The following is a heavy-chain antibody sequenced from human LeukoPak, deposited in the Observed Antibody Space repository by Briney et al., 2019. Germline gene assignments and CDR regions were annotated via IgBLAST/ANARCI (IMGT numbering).Heavy chain of an antibody. J-gene: IGHJ3*02. V-gene: IGHV1-2*02. CDR3: TKEGGVAVAGKNAFDI. Sequence: GASVKDSCKASGYTFTGYYMHWVRQAPGQGLEWMGWINPNSGGTNYAQKFQGRVTMTRDTSISTAYMELSRLRSDDTAVYYCTKEGGVAVAGKNAFDIWGQGTMVTVSS. CDR1: GYTFTGYY. CDR2: INPNSGGT. D-gene: IGHD6-19*01.